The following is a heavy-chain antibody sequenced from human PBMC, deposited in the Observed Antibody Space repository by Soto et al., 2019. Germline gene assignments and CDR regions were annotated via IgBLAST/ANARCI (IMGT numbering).Heavy chain of an antibody. D-gene: IGHD1-26*01. J-gene: IGHJ4*02. V-gene: IGHV1-18*01. CDR3: ARDAAVGFFAY. CDR1: GYTFTSYG. Sequence: GASVKVSCKASGYTFTSYGISWVRQAPGQGLEWMGWISAYNGNTKYAQKLQGRVTMTTDTSTSTAYMELRSLRSDDTAGYYCARDAAVGFFAYGGKGTLVPVSS. CDR2: ISAYNGNT.